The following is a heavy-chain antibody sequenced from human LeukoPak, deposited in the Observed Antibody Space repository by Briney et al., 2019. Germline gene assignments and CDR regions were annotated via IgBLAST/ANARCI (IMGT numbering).Heavy chain of an antibody. V-gene: IGHV1-8*01. CDR1: GYSFISYD. CDR3: ARDGAAGKGFDS. D-gene: IGHD6-13*01. CDR2: MSPNSANA. Sequence: ASVKVSCKPSGYSFISYDINWVRQATGQGLEWMGGMSPNSANADYAQKFQGRVIMTRDTSTSTVYMELSSLRSEDTAVYYCARDGAAGKGFDSWGQGTLVTVSS. J-gene: IGHJ4*02.